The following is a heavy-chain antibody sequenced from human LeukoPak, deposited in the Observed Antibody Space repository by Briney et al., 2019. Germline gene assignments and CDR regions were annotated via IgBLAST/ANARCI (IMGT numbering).Heavy chain of an antibody. Sequence: SETLSLTCAVYGGSFSGYYWSWIRQPPGKGLEWIGEINHSGSTNYNPSLKSRVTISVDTSKNQFSLKLSSVTAADTAVYYCARGRRIVVVIGATRTHRDYYMDVWGKGTTVTVSS. D-gene: IGHD2-15*01. CDR3: ARGRRIVVVIGATRTHRDYYMDV. J-gene: IGHJ6*03. CDR2: INHSGST. V-gene: IGHV4-34*01. CDR1: GGSFSGYY.